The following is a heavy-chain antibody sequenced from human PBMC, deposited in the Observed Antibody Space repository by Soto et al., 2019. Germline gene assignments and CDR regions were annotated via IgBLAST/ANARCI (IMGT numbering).Heavy chain of an antibody. CDR2: ISAYNGNT. CDR1: GYTFSNYD. Sequence: QVQLVQSGAEVKKPGASVKVSCKASGYTFSNYDISWVRQAPGQGLEWMGWISAYNGNTNYAQKLQGRVTMTTDTSTSTAYMELRSLRSDDTAVYYCAREDYEMLTGYNLSLDYWGQGTLVTVSS. J-gene: IGHJ4*02. D-gene: IGHD3-9*01. CDR3: AREDYEMLTGYNLSLDY. V-gene: IGHV1-18*01.